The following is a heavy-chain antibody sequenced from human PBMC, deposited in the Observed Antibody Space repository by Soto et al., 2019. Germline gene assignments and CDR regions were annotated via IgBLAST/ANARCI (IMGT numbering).Heavy chain of an antibody. J-gene: IGHJ6*02. CDR3: ARDLWGYCGTDCYPLDV. Sequence: QVQLQESGPGLVKPSETLSLTCTVSGGSISGYYWSWIRQPPGKGLEWIGYMYNTGSTVYNPSFMSRVTISVDTSKNHVSLKLNSVSAAATAVYYCARDLWGYCGTDCYPLDVWGQGTTVTVSS. CDR2: MYNTGST. CDR1: GGSISGYY. V-gene: IGHV4-59*01. D-gene: IGHD2-21*02.